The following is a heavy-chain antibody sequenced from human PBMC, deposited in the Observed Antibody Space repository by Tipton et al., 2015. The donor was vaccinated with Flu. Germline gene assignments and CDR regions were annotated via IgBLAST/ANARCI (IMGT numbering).Heavy chain of an antibody. CDR1: GYTFTNYG. CDR2: ISAYNGHT. Sequence: QLVQSGAEVKKPGASVRVSCRTSGYTFTNYGITWVRQAPGQGLEWMGWISAYNGHTNYAQKVQGRVTMTTDTSTTTAYLDLRSLRSDDTAVYYCARGRWNVLTGYDSDYWGQGTLVTVSS. CDR3: ARGRWNVLTGYDSDY. J-gene: IGHJ4*02. D-gene: IGHD3-9*01. V-gene: IGHV1-18*01.